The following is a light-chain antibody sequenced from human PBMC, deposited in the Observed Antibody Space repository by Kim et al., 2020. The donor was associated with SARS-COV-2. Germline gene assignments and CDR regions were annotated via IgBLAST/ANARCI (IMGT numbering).Light chain of an antibody. Sequence: ASVGDRVTITCRASQSISSYLNWYQQKPGKAPKLLIYAASSLQSGVPSRFSGSGSGTDFTLTISSLQPEDFTTYYCQQSYSTPWTFGQGTKVDIK. CDR1: QSISSY. CDR2: AAS. CDR3: QQSYSTPWT. J-gene: IGKJ1*01. V-gene: IGKV1-39*01.